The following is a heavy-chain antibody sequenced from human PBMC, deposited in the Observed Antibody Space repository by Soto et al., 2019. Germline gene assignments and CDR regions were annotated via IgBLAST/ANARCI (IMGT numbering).Heavy chain of an antibody. J-gene: IGHJ5*02. V-gene: IGHV4-59*01. Sequence: SETLSLTCTVSGGSISSYYWSWIRQPPGKGLEWIGYIYYSGSTNYNPSLKSRVTISVDTSKNQFSLKLSSVTAADTAVYYCARGQAVTTSRWFDPWGQGTLVTVSS. D-gene: IGHD4-4*01. CDR3: ARGQAVTTSRWFDP. CDR2: IYYSGST. CDR1: GGSISSYY.